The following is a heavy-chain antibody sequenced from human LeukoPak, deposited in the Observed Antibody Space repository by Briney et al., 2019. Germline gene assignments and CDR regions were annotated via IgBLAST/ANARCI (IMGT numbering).Heavy chain of an antibody. V-gene: IGHV3-48*01. J-gene: IGHJ4*02. CDR3: AKDRSDSSGYYYFDY. CDR2: ISYTSRAR. Sequence: GGSLRLSCAASGFTFSSYNMNWVRQAPGKGLEWVSSISYTSRARYYADSVKGRFTISRDNSKNTLYLQMNSLRAEDTAVYYCAKDRSDSSGYYYFDYWGQGTLVTVSS. CDR1: GFTFSSYN. D-gene: IGHD3-22*01.